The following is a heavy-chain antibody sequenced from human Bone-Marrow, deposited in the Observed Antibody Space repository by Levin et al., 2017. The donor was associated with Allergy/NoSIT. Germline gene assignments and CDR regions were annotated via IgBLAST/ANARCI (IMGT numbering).Heavy chain of an antibody. J-gene: IGHJ4*02. V-gene: IGHV4-59*08. D-gene: IGHD6-19*01. CDR3: ARQEGQWLFDYFDY. Sequence: PSETLSLTCTVSSGSISTYYWSWIRQPPGKGLEWIGYIYNSGNTNYNPSLKSRVTISIDTSKNQFSLKLTSVTAADTAIYYCARQEGQWLFDYFDYWGLGTLVTVSS. CDR1: SGSISTYY. CDR2: IYNSGNT.